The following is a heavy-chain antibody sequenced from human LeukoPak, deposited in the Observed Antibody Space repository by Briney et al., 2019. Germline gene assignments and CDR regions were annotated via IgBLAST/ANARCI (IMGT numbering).Heavy chain of an antibody. CDR3: ARTSSSGFDY. V-gene: IGHV3-21*01. CDR2: ISSSSSYI. J-gene: IGHJ4*02. D-gene: IGHD6-6*01. CDR1: GFTFSSYS. Sequence: NPGGPLRLSCTASGFTFSSYSMNGVRQAPGKALEWVSSISSSSSYIYYADSVKGRFTISRDNAKNSLYLQMNSLRAEDTAVYCCARTSSSGFDYWGQGTLVTVSS.